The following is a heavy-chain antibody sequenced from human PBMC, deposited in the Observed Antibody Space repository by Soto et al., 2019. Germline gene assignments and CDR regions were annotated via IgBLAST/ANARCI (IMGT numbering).Heavy chain of an antibody. J-gene: IGHJ4*02. CDR2: IIPMSGSP. CDR3: ATFSRCTWSGFTAY. CDR1: GGTFSISV. D-gene: IGHD3-3*01. Sequence: QVQLVQSGAEVKKLGSSVKVSCKTSGGTFSISVISWVRQAPGQGLEWMGGIIPMSGSPNYAQQFQGRVTITADDSTSTVYMQLSSLRSEDTAVYYCATFSRCTWSGFTAYWGQGTLVSVSS. V-gene: IGHV1-69*12.